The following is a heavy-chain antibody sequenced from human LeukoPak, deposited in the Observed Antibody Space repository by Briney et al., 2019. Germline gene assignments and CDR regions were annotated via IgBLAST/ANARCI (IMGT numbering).Heavy chain of an antibody. CDR3: AADLRWEVLLGAYYMDV. CDR1: GFTFTSSA. Sequence: ASVKVSCKASGFTFTSSAVQWVRQARGQRLEWIGWIVVGSGNTNYAQKFQERVTITRDMSTSTAYMELSSLRSEDTAVYYCAADLRWEVLLGAYYMDVWGKGTTVTVSS. J-gene: IGHJ6*03. CDR2: IVVGSGNT. V-gene: IGHV1-58*01. D-gene: IGHD1-26*01.